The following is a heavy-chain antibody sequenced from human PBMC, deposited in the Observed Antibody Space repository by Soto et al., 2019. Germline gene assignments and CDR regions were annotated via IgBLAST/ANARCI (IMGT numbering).Heavy chain of an antibody. J-gene: IGHJ4*02. D-gene: IGHD1-1*01. V-gene: IGHV1-69*01. CDR1: GGTFSSYA. Sequence: QVQLVQSGAEVKKPGSSVKVSCKASGGTFSSYAISWVRQAPGQGLEWMGGTIPIFGTANYAQKFQGRVTITADESTSTAYMELSSLRSEDTAVYYCASPPKYNWNDVGHFDYWGQGTLVTVSS. CDR3: ASPPKYNWNDVGHFDY. CDR2: TIPIFGTA.